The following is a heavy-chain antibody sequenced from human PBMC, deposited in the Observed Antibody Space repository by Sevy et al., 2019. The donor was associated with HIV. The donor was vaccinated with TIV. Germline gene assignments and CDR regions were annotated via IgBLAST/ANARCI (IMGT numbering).Heavy chain of an antibody. CDR3: ARDLVIPATTDYFYYGMDV. D-gene: IGHD2-15*01. CDR1: GFTFSSYA. V-gene: IGHV3-21*01. CDR2: INAISSNI. J-gene: IGHJ6*02. Sequence: GGSLRLSCAASGFTFSSYAMNWVRQAPGKGLEWVSSINAISSNIYYADSVKGRFTISRDNAENSLYLQMNSVRAEDTAVYYCARDLVIPATTDYFYYGMDVWGQGTTVTVSS.